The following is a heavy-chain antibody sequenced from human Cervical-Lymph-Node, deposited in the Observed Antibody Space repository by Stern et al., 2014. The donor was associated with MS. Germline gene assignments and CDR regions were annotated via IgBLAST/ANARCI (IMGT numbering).Heavy chain of an antibody. CDR1: GYSFPAHW. CDR3: ARQEGTRHYGLDV. J-gene: IGHJ6*02. CDR2: IYPGDSDI. V-gene: IGHV5-51*01. Sequence: VQLVQSGAEVKKSGESLKISCKASGYSFPAHWIAWVRQMPGKGLEWIRIIYPGDSDIRYSPSSQGQVTISADKSTRTAYLQWSRLKASDSAIYYCARQEGTRHYGLDVWGQGTTVTVSS. D-gene: IGHD1-7*01.